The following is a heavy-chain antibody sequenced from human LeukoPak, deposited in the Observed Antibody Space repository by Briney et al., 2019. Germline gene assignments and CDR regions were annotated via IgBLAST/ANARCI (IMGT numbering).Heavy chain of an antibody. V-gene: IGHV3-7*01. D-gene: IGHD3-10*01. Sequence: GGSLGLSCAASGFTFSSYWMSWVRQAPGKGLEWVANIKQDGCEKYYVDSVKGRFTISRDNAKNSLYLQMNSLRAEDTAVYYCAREDVWFGEWNWFDPWGHGTLVTVSS. CDR3: AREDVWFGEWNWFDP. J-gene: IGHJ5*02. CDR2: IKQDGCEK. CDR1: GFTFSSYW.